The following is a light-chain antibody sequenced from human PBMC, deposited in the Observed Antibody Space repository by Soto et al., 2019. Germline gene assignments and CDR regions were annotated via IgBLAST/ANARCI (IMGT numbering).Light chain of an antibody. CDR3: QQRSSWPPTLT. J-gene: IGKJ4*01. CDR2: HAP. CDR1: QSVSSY. V-gene: IGKV3-11*01. Sequence: EIVLTQSPATLSLSPGERATLSCRASQSVSSYLAWYQQKPGQAPRLLIYHAPNRATGIPARFSGSGSGTDFTLTISSLEPEDFAVYYCQQRSSWPPTLTFGGGTKVEIK.